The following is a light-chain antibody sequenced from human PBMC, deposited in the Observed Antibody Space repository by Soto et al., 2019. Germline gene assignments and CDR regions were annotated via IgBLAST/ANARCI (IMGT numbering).Light chain of an antibody. J-gene: IGKJ1*01. CDR2: GAS. V-gene: IGKV3-15*01. CDR1: QSVSDN. CDR3: LQYDSWPKT. Sequence: EIGMTQSPATLSVSPGERATLSCRASQSVSDNFAWYQQKPGQAPRLLISGASTRATGIPARFSGSASGTEFTLTISSLQSEDFAVYYCLQYDSWPKTFGQGTKVDIK.